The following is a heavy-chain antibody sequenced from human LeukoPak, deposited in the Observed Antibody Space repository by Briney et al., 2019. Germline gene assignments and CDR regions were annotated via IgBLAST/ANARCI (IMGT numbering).Heavy chain of an antibody. CDR3: ARLRWGYCSSTSCYSESSWFDP. J-gene: IGHJ5*02. CDR2: IYPGDSDT. CDR1: GYNFASYW. D-gene: IGHD2-2*01. Sequence: GESLKISCKGSGYNFASYWIGWVRQMPGKGLEWMGIIYPGDSDTRYSPSFQGQVTISADKSISAAYLQWSSLKASDTAMYYCARLRWGYCSSTSCYSESSWFDPWGQGTLVTVSS. V-gene: IGHV5-51*01.